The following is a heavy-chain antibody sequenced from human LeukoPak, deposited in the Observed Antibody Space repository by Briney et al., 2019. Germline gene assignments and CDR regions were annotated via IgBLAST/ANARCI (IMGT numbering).Heavy chain of an antibody. D-gene: IGHD3-22*01. J-gene: IGHJ1*01. CDR1: GFTFSDYY. CDR3: ALVYYYDSSGYYQPSGYFQH. CDR2: ISSSSSYT. Sequence: GGSLRLSCAASGFTFSDYYMSCIRQAPGKGLEWVSYISSSSSYTNYADSVKGRFTISRDNAKNSLYLQMNSLRAEDTAVYYCALVYYYDSSGYYQPSGYFQHWGQGTLVTVSS. V-gene: IGHV3-11*06.